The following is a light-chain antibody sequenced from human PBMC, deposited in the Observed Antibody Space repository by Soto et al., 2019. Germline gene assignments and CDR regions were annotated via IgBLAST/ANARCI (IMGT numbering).Light chain of an antibody. Sequence: EIVMTQSPATLSVSPGERATLSCSASQRVSSNLAWYQQKPGQAPRLLIYGASTRATGIPARFSGSGSGTEFTLTSSSLQSEDVAVSYCQQYNNWPQTFGHVNKVEIK. J-gene: IGKJ1*01. CDR3: QQYNNWPQT. V-gene: IGKV3-15*01. CDR2: GAS. CDR1: QRVSSN.